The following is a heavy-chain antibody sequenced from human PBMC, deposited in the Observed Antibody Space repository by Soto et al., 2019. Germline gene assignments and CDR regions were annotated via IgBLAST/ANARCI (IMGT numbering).Heavy chain of an antibody. Sequence: VGSLRLSCAASGFTFSSYAMHWVRQAPGKGLEWVAVISYDGSNKYYADSVKGRFTISRDNSKNTLYLQMNSLRAEDTAVYYCASGVATIAPVGYWGQGTLVTVSS. CDR2: ISYDGSNK. V-gene: IGHV3-30-3*01. CDR1: GFTFSSYA. CDR3: ASGVATIAPVGY. D-gene: IGHD5-12*01. J-gene: IGHJ4*02.